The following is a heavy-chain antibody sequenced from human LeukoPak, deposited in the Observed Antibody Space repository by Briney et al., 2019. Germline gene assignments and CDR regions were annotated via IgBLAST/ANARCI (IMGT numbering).Heavy chain of an antibody. CDR2: IYYSGST. CDR3: ARVDIGSGTYYRYYYYMDV. D-gene: IGHD3-10*01. V-gene: IGHV4-39*07. CDR1: GGSISSSTCY. J-gene: IGHJ6*03. Sequence: PSETLSLTCTVSGGSISSSTCYWGWIRQPPGKGLEWIESIYYSGSTSYNPSLKSRVTISVDTSKKHFSLNLSSVTAANTAVYYCARVDIGSGTYYRYYYYMDVWGKGTTVTVSS.